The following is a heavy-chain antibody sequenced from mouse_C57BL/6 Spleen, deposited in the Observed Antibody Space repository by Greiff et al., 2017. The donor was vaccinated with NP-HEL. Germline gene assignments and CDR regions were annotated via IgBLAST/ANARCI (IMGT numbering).Heavy chain of an antibody. Sequence: EVKLVESGGGLVKPGGSLKLSCAASGFTFSSYTMSWVRQTPEKRLEWVATISGGGGNTYYPDNAKNTLYLQMSSLRSEDTALYYCARHYYDYDWFAYWGQGTLVTVSA. CDR3: ARHYYDYDWFAY. CDR1: GFTFSSYT. V-gene: IGHV5-9*01. CDR2: ISGGGGNT. J-gene: IGHJ3*01. D-gene: IGHD2-4*01.